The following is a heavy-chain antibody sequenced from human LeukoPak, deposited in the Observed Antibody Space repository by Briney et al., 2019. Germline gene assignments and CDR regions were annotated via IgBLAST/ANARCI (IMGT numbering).Heavy chain of an antibody. CDR3: ARTRGYSYDPSLDFDY. D-gene: IGHD5-18*01. CDR2: IYYSGST. J-gene: IGHJ4*02. CDR1: GFTVSAYA. V-gene: IGHV4-59*02. Sequence: GSLRLSCAASGFTVSAYAMAWVRQPPGKGLEWIGYIYYSGSTNYNPSLKSRVTISVDTSKNQFSLKLSSVTAADTAVYYCARTRGYSYDPSLDFDYWGQGTLVTVSS.